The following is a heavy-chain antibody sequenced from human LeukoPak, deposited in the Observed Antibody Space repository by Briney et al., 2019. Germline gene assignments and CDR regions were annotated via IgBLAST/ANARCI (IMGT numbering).Heavy chain of an antibody. Sequence: SETLSLTCAVYGGSFSGYYWSWIRQPPGKGLEWIGEINHSGSTNYNPSLKSRVTISVDTSKNQFSLTLSSVTAAFTAVYYCARAPSSGRRPILFDYWGQGTLVTVSS. CDR1: GGSFSGYY. J-gene: IGHJ4*02. CDR2: INHSGST. CDR3: ARAPSSGRRPILFDY. V-gene: IGHV4-34*01. D-gene: IGHD6-19*01.